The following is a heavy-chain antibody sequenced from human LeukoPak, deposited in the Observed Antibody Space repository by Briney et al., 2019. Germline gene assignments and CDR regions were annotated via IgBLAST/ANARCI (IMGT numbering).Heavy chain of an antibody. D-gene: IGHD5-24*01. Sequence: PGRSLRLSCAASGFTFSSYAMHWVRQAPGKGLEWVAVISYDGSNKYYADSVKGRFTISRDNSKNTLYLQMNSLRAEDTAVYYCAKIGEEMATGIDYWGQGTLVTVSS. CDR2: ISYDGSNK. CDR3: AKIGEEMATGIDY. CDR1: GFTFSSYA. J-gene: IGHJ4*02. V-gene: IGHV3-30-3*02.